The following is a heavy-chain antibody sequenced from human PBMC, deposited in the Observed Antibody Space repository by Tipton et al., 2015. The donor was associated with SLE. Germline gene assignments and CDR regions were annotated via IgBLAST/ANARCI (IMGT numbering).Heavy chain of an antibody. CDR1: DDSISSYY. Sequence: TLSLTCTVSDDSISSYYWSWIRQPPGKGLEWIGYIYYSGSTNYSPSLKSRVTISIDTSKNQFSLKLRSVTAADTAVYYCATARGVTTGWYFDLWGRGTLVTVSS. V-gene: IGHV4-59*01. J-gene: IGHJ2*01. CDR3: ATARGVTTGWYFDL. CDR2: IYYSGST. D-gene: IGHD4-17*01.